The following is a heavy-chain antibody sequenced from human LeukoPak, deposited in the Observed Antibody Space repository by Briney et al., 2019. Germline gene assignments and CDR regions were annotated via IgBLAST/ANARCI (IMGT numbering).Heavy chain of an antibody. V-gene: IGHV3-30-3*01. CDR2: ISYDGSNK. CDR3: ARDPPKYSGSYSFDY. J-gene: IGHJ4*02. Sequence: GGSLRLSCAASGFTFSSYAMSWVRQAPGKGLEWVAVISYDGSNKYYADSVKGRFTISRDNSKNTLYLQMNSLRAEDTAVYYCARDPPKYSGSYSFDYWGQGTLVTVSS. CDR1: GFTFSSYA. D-gene: IGHD1-26*01.